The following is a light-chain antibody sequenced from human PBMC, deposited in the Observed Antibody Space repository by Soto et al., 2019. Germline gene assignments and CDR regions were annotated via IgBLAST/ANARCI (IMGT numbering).Light chain of an antibody. J-gene: IGKJ5*01. Sequence: DIVLTQSPGTLSLSPGERATLSCRASQSVSSSYLAWYQQKPGQAPRLLIYGASSRATGIPDRFSGSGSGTDFTLTITRLEPEDFALYYCQQYGGSPITFGLGTRLEI. CDR1: QSVSSSY. CDR2: GAS. V-gene: IGKV3-20*01. CDR3: QQYGGSPIT.